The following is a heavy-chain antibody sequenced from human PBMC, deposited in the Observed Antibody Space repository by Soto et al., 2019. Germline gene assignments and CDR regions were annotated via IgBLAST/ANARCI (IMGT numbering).Heavy chain of an antibody. V-gene: IGHV1-69*02. CDR1: GGTFSSYT. J-gene: IGHJ4*02. CDR2: IIPILGIA. Sequence: QVQLVQSGAEVKKPGSSVKVSCKASGGTFSSYTISWVRQAPGQGLEWMGRIIPILGIANYAQKCQGRVTITADKSTSTAYMELSSLRSEDTAVYYCASYRVGATRVDYWGQGTLVTVSS. CDR3: ASYRVGATRVDY. D-gene: IGHD1-26*01.